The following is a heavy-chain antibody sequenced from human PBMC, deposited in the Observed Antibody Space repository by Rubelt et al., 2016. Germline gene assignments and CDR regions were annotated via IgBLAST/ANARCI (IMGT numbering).Heavy chain of an antibody. D-gene: IGHD4-17*01. Sequence: QVQLQESGPGLVKPSETLSLTCTVSGGSISSYYWSWIRQPPGKGLEWIGYVYYSGSTNYNPSLKSRVTISVDTSKNHFSLKLRSVTAADTAVYYCASSTVTNRYWYFDLWGRGTLVTVSS. CDR2: VYYSGST. CDR1: GGSISSYY. V-gene: IGHV4-59*08. J-gene: IGHJ2*01. CDR3: ASSTVTNRYWYFDL.